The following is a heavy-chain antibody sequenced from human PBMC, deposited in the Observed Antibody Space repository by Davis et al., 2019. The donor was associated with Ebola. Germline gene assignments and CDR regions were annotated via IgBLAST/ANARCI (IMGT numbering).Heavy chain of an antibody. Sequence: GESLKISCAASGFIFNNYAMTWVRQAPGKGLEWVAVISYDGSNKYYADSVKGRFTISRDNSKNTLYLQMNSLRVEDTAVYYCAIVRFSEWLFIDSWGQGTLVTVSS. J-gene: IGHJ4*02. CDR3: AIVRFSEWLFIDS. V-gene: IGHV3-30*04. CDR1: GFIFNNYA. CDR2: ISYDGSNK. D-gene: IGHD3-3*01.